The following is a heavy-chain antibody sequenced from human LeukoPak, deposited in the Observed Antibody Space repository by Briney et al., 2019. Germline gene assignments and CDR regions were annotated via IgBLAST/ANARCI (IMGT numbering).Heavy chain of an antibody. Sequence: PSETLSLTCTVSGGSISSYYWSWIRQPPGKGLEWIGYIYYSGSTNYNPSLKSRVTISVDTSKNQFSLRLSSVTAADTAVYYCARDLDYYDSSGFGYWGQGTLVTVSS. V-gene: IGHV4-59*01. CDR3: ARDLDYYDSSGFGY. D-gene: IGHD3-22*01. CDR1: GGSISSYY. CDR2: IYYSGST. J-gene: IGHJ4*02.